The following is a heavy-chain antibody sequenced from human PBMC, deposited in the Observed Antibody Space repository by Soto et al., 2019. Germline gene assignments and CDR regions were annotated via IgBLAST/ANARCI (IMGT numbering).Heavy chain of an antibody. D-gene: IGHD2-8*01. CDR3: AREVRCNGVCCNYGMDV. V-gene: IGHV3-33*01. CDR1: GFTFSSYG. Sequence: QVQLVESGGGVVQPGRSLRLSCAASGFTFSSYGMHWVRQAPGKGLEWVAVIWYDGSNKYYADSVKGRFTISRDNSKNTLYLQMNSLRAEDTAVYYCAREVRCNGVCCNYGMDVWGQGTTVTVSS. CDR2: IWYDGSNK. J-gene: IGHJ6*02.